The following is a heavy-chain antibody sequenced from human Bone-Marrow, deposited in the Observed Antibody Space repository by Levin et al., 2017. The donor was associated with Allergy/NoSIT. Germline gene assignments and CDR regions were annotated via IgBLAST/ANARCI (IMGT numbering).Heavy chain of an antibody. V-gene: IGHV3-72*01. CDR1: GFTLSDQY. CDR3: AREGSGP. J-gene: IGHJ4*02. CDR2: TRNKANGYST. D-gene: IGHD1-14*01. Sequence: PGGSLRLSCVASGFTLSDQYMGWVRQAPGKGLEWVGRTRNKANGYSTFYAASVKGRFTISRDASENSLFLQMNNLKTEDTAMYYCAREGSGPWGQGTLVTVSS.